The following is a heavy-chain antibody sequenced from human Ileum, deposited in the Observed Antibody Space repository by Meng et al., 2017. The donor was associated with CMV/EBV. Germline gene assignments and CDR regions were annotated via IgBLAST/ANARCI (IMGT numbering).Heavy chain of an antibody. Sequence: GESLKISCAASGFTFSSYWMSWVRQAPGKGLEWVANIKQDGSEKYYVDSVKGRFTISRDNAKNSLYLQMNSLRAEDTAVYYCVRGPEPTIYYFDYWGQGTLVTVSS. CDR1: GFTFSSYW. J-gene: IGHJ4*02. CDR3: VRGPEPTIYYFDY. V-gene: IGHV3-7*01. D-gene: IGHD1-14*01. CDR2: IKQDGSEK.